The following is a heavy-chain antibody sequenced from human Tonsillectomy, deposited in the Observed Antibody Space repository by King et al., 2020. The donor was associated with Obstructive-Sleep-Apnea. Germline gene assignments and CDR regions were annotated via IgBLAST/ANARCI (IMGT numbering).Heavy chain of an antibody. CDR1: VFTLSWYW. V-gene: IGHV3-7*01. J-gene: IGHJ4*02. D-gene: IGHD3-16*01. CDR3: AREYWGPDY. Sequence: VQLVEAGGGLVQPGGSGRLSCGASVFTLSWYWMAWGRPAPGKGLGVVANIKQSVSVKKDRDIVKGRFTISRDNAKKSVFLQMNSLTAEDTAVYYCAREYWGPDYWGQGTLVTVSS. CDR2: IKQSVSVK.